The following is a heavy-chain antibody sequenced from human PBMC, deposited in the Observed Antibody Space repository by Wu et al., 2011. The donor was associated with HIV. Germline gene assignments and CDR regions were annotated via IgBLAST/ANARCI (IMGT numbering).Heavy chain of an antibody. CDR1: GGTFSGHS. Sequence: QVQLVQSGAEVKKPGSSVKVSCKASGGTFSGHSLSWVRQAPGQGLEWMGGMVPMFGRQDHAQKFRGRVKITVDKSQTTAYMELSSLRSDDTAVYYCARSGVSAEYYFYYMNDWGQTGPRSPSP. J-gene: IGHJ6*03. CDR2: MVPMFGRQ. CDR3: ARSGVSAEYYFYYMND. V-gene: IGHV1-69*14. D-gene: IGHD2-2*01.